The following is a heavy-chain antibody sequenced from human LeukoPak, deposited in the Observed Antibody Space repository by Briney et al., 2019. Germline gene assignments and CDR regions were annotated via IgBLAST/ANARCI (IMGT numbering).Heavy chain of an antibody. CDR1: GFTFSGYA. V-gene: IGHV3-48*01. CDR3: ARGSREDIYYYYYMDV. CDR2: ISSSSSTI. D-gene: IGHD2-15*01. J-gene: IGHJ6*03. Sequence: GGSLTLSCAASGFTFSGYAVHWVRQAPGKGLEWVSYISSSSSTIYYADSVKGRFTISRDNAKNSLCLQMNSLRAEDTAVYYCARGSREDIYYYYYMDVWGKGTTVTVSS.